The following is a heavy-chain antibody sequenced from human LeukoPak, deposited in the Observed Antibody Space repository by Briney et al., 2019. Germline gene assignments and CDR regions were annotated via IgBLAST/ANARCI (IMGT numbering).Heavy chain of an antibody. Sequence: SETLSLTCIVSGGSISSYYWSWIRQPPGKGLEWIGYIYYSGSTNYNPPLKSRVTISVDTSKNQFSLKLSSVTAADTAVYYCARDPMDTAMATSWGQGTLVTVSS. CDR3: ARDPMDTAMATS. CDR2: IYYSGST. J-gene: IGHJ5*02. CDR1: GGSISSYY. V-gene: IGHV4-59*01. D-gene: IGHD5-18*01.